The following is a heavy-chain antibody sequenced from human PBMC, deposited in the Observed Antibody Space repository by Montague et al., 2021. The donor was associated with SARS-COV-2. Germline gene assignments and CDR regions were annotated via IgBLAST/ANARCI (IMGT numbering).Heavy chain of an antibody. Sequence: PALVKPTQTLTLTCTFSGFSLSTSGVGVGWIRQPPGKALEWLALIDWDDDKYYSTSLKTRLTISKDTTKNQVVLTMTNMDPVDTATYYCARMTTVVTLGYYYYYGMDVWGQGTTVTVSS. V-gene: IGHV2-70*01. CDR3: ARMTTVVTLGYYYYYGMDV. CDR1: GFSLSTSGVG. D-gene: IGHD4-23*01. J-gene: IGHJ6*02. CDR2: IDWDDDK.